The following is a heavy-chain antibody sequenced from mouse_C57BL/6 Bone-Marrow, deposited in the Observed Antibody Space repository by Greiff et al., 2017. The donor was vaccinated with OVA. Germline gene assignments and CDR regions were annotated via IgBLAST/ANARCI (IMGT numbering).Heavy chain of an antibody. J-gene: IGHJ2*01. CDR3: ARTLRLRVYYFDD. V-gene: IGHV1-72*01. D-gene: IGHD2-4*01. Sequence: QVQLQQPGAELVKPGASVKLSCKASGYTFTSYWMHWVRQTPGRGLEWIGRIGTGSGGTKYNEKFKGKATLTVDKPNSTAYMQLSSLPSADSAVYDCARTLRLRVYYFDDWGQGTTVTVSS. CDR2: IGTGSGGT. CDR1: GYTFTSYW.